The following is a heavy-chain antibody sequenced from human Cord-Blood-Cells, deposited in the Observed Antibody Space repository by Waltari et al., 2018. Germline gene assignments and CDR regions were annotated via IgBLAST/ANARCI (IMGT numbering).Heavy chain of an antibody. CDR1: GFTVSSNY. CDR2: IYSGGST. CDR3: AGIAAAGNDAFDI. J-gene: IGHJ3*02. D-gene: IGHD6-13*01. V-gene: IGHV3-53*04. Sequence: EVQLVESGGGLVQPGGSLRLSCAASGFTVSSNYMSWVRQAPGKGLEGVSVIYSGGSTYYADSVKGRFTISRHNSKNTLYLQMNSLRAEDTAVYYCAGIAAAGNDAFDIWGQGTMVTVSS.